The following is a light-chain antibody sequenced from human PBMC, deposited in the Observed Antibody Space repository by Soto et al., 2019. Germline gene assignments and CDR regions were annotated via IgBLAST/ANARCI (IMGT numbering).Light chain of an antibody. CDR1: QSVSSY. J-gene: IGKJ3*01. V-gene: IGKV3-11*01. CDR2: DAS. CDR3: QQRSKGFT. Sequence: EIVLTQSPATLSLSPGERATLSCRASQSVSSYLAWYQQKPGQAPRLLIYDASNRATGIPARFSGSGSGTDFTLTISSLEPDDFAVYYCQQRSKGFTLGPGTKVDIK.